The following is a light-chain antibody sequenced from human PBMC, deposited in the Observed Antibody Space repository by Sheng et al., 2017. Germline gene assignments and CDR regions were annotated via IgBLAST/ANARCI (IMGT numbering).Light chain of an antibody. V-gene: IGLV1-44*01. Sequence: QSVLTQPPSASGTPGQRVSLSCSGSSSNIGRYPVNWYQHLPGTAPKFLIYGNNQRPSGVPDRFSGSKSGASASLVISGLQSEDEADYYCAAWDDSLKGVFGGGTKLTVL. CDR3: AAWDDSLKGV. CDR2: GNN. J-gene: IGLJ3*02. CDR1: SSNIGRYP.